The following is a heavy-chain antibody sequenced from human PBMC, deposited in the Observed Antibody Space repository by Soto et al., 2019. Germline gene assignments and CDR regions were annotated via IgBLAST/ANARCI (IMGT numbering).Heavy chain of an antibody. Sequence: SETLSLTCTVSGGSISSGDYYWSWIRQPPGKGLEWIGYIYYSGSTYYNPSLKSRVTISVDTSKNQFSLKLSSVTAADTAVYYCARSQVPAAIYWFDPWGQGTLVTVSS. V-gene: IGHV4-30-4*01. CDR3: ARSQVPAAIYWFDP. CDR1: GGSISSGDYY. J-gene: IGHJ5*02. CDR2: IYYSGST. D-gene: IGHD2-2*02.